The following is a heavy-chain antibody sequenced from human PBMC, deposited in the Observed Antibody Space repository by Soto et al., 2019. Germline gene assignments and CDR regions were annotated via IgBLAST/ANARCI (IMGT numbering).Heavy chain of an antibody. D-gene: IGHD3-9*01. Sequence: GGSLRLSCAASGFTFSSYAMSWVRQAPGKGPEWVSYISASSTYTNYADSVQGRFTISRDNAKNSLYLQMNDLRAGDTAVYYCARDHYDILTGSGWFDPWGQGTLVTVSS. J-gene: IGHJ5*02. V-gene: IGHV3-21*05. CDR1: GFTFSSYA. CDR3: ARDHYDILTGSGWFDP. CDR2: ISASSTYT.